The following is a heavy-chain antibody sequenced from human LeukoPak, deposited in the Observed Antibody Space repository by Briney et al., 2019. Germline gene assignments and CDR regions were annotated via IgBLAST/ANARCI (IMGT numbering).Heavy chain of an antibody. Sequence: GASVKVFCKASGYTFTSYAMHWVRQAPGQRLEWMGWINAGNGNTKYSQKFQGRVTITRDTSASTAYMELSSLRFEDTAVYYCARDFGMVRGRGGVTNWFDPWGQGTLVTVSS. D-gene: IGHD3-10*01. CDR2: INAGNGNT. V-gene: IGHV1-3*01. CDR1: GYTFTSYA. J-gene: IGHJ5*02. CDR3: ARDFGMVRGRGGVTNWFDP.